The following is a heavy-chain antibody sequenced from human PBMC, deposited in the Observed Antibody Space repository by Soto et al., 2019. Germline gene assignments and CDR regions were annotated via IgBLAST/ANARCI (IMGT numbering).Heavy chain of an antibody. CDR3: AREGINNYNEYYFDS. J-gene: IGHJ4*02. V-gene: IGHV3-21*01. CDR2: ISGSGNYT. CDR1: GFTFSTYS. D-gene: IGHD4-4*01. Sequence: GGSLRLSCAASGFTFSTYSMNWVRQSPGKGLEWVSSISGSGNYTHYADFLRGRFTISRDNAKTSLYLQMNSLRAEDTAVYYCAREGINNYNEYYFDSWGQGTVVTVSS.